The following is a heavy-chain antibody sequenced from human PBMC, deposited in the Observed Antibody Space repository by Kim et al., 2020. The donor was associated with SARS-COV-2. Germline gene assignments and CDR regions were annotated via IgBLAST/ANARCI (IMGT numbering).Heavy chain of an antibody. Sequence: GGSLRLSCAASGFTFSSYWMSWVRQAPGKGLEWVANIKQDGSEKYYVDSVKGRFTISRDNAKNSLYLQMNSLRAEDTAVYYCARDSFVAENTSYYYYYGMDVWGQGTTVTVSS. D-gene: IGHD3-16*01. CDR2: IKQDGSEK. CDR3: ARDSFVAENTSYYYYYGMDV. J-gene: IGHJ6*02. V-gene: IGHV3-7*03. CDR1: GFTFSSYW.